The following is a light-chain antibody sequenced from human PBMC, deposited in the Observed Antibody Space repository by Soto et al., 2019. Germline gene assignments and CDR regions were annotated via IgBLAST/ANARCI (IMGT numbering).Light chain of an antibody. V-gene: IGKV3D-20*02. CDR1: QSVSSNY. CDR2: AAS. CDR3: QQRSNWPSLT. Sequence: EIVLTQSPGTLSLSPGERATLSCRASQSVSSNYLAWYQQKPGQAPRLLIYAASSRATGIPDRFSGSGSGTDFTLTISSLEPEDSAVYYCQQRSNWPSLTFGGGTKV. J-gene: IGKJ4*01.